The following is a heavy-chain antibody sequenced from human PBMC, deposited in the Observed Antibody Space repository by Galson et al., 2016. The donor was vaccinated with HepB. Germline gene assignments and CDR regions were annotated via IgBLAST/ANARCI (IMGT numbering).Heavy chain of an antibody. V-gene: IGHV3-20*04. CDR3: ARLTNLLGAFDI. CDR1: GFTFDDYG. D-gene: IGHD2-8*01. J-gene: IGHJ3*02. CDR2: INWNGGST. Sequence: SLRLSCAASGFTFDDYGLSWVRQTPGKGLEWVSDINWNGGSTGYADSVKGRFTISRDNAKNSLYLQMNSLRAEDTALYYCARLTNLLGAFDIWGQGTMVTVSS.